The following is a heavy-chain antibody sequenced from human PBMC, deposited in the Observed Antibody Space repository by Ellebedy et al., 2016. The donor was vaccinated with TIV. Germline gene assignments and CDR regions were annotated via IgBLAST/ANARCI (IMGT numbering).Heavy chain of an antibody. CDR1: GYSFTSYW. V-gene: IGHV5-51*01. Sequence: PGGSLRLSCKGSGYSFTSYWIGRVRQMPGKGLEWMGIIYPGDSDTRYSPSFQGQVTISADKSSSTAYLQWSSLKAADTAMYYCARWTLTVEGRGMDVWGQGTTVTVSS. J-gene: IGHJ6*02. CDR2: IYPGDSDT. D-gene: IGHD3/OR15-3a*01. CDR3: ARWTLTVEGRGMDV.